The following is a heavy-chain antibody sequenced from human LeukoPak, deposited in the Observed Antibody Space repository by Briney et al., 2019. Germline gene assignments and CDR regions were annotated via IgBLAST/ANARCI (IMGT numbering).Heavy chain of an antibody. CDR1: GLTFRNFE. Sequence: GGSLRLSCVVSGLTFRNFEMNWFRQAPGKGLEWVSYINSGGVALYAESVKGRFTISRDNSKNSLYLQLNTLRVEDTAVYYCATTISGFDYQNWFGPWGRGTPVTVSP. V-gene: IGHV3-69-1*02. CDR3: ATTISGFDYQNWFGP. D-gene: IGHD5-12*01. CDR2: INSGGVA. J-gene: IGHJ5*02.